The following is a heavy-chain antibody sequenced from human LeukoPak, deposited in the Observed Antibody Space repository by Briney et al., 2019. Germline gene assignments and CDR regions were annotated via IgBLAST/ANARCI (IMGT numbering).Heavy chain of an antibody. J-gene: IGHJ4*02. CDR2: ISNPSSTK. Sequence: GGSLRLSCDASGFIFSDYYMSWARQAPGKGLEWISYISNPSSTKYYADSVKGRFTISRDNAKNSLYLQMNSLRAEDTAVYYCARCGDGLPCDFDYWGQGTLVTVSS. D-gene: IGHD3-10*01. CDR3: ARCGDGLPCDFDY. V-gene: IGHV3-11*04. CDR1: GFIFSDYY.